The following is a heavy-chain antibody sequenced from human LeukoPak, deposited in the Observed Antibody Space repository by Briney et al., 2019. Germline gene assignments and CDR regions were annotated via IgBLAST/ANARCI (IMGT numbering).Heavy chain of an antibody. Sequence: ASVKVSCKASGYTFTSYYMHWVRQAPGQGLEWMGIINPSGGSTSYAQKFQGRVTMTRDTSTSTVYMELSSLRSEDTAVCYCARVPVMVYAIYYFDYWGQGTLVTVSS. J-gene: IGHJ4*02. CDR1: GYTFTSYY. CDR2: INPSGGST. D-gene: IGHD2-8*01. CDR3: ARVPVMVYAIYYFDY. V-gene: IGHV1-46*01.